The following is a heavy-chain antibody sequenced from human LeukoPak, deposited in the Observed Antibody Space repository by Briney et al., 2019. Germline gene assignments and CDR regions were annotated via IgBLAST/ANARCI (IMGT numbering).Heavy chain of an antibody. Sequence: SQTLSLTCAISGDRVSSKSAAWNWIRQSPSRGLEWLGRTYYRSRWYNDYAESVQSRITINPDTSKNQFSLELNSVTPEDTAVYYCTRVFWEQQLRWFDPWGQGTLVTVSS. J-gene: IGHJ5*02. V-gene: IGHV6-1*01. CDR1: GDRVSSKSAA. CDR3: TRVFWEQQLRWFDP. D-gene: IGHD6-13*01. CDR2: TYYRSRWYN.